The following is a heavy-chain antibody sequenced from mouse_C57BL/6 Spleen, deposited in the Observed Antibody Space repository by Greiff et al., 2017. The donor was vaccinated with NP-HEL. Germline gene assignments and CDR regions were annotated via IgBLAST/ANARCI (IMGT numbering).Heavy chain of an antibody. V-gene: IGHV1-72*01. Sequence: QVHVKQPGAELVKPGASVKLSCKASGYTFTSYWMHWVKQRPGRGLEWIGRIDPNSGGTKYNEKFKSKATLTVDKPSSTAYMQLSSLTSEDAAVYYCARGGLLRYYYAMDYWGQGTSVTVSS. D-gene: IGHD1-1*01. J-gene: IGHJ4*01. CDR3: ARGGLLRYYYAMDY. CDR2: IDPNSGGT. CDR1: GYTFTSYW.